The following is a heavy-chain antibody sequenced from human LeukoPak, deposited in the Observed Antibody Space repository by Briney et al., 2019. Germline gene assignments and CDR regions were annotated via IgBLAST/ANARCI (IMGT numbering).Heavy chain of an antibody. V-gene: IGHV4-39*07. D-gene: IGHD6-19*01. CDR3: ARGSRQWLVPCWFDP. Sequence: PSETLSLTCTVSGGSISSSSYYWGWIRQPPGKGLEWIGSIYYSGSTYYNPSLKSRVTISVDTSKNQFSLKLSSVTAADTAVYYCARGSRQWLVPCWFDPWGQGTLVTVSS. CDR2: IYYSGST. CDR1: GGSISSSSYY. J-gene: IGHJ5*02.